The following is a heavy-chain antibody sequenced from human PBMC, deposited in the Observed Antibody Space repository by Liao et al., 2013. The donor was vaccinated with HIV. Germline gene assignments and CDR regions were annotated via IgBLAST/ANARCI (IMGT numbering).Heavy chain of an antibody. D-gene: IGHD5-24*01. V-gene: IGHV4-59*07. J-gene: IGHJ4*02. Sequence: QVQLQESGPGLVKPSDTVSLTCTVSGGSINNYYWTWIRQPPGGGLEWIGYIYYRGSTNYNPSFSSRITMSIDTSKNQFSLKLKSVTTADTAVYFCARWFGNNYGVDSWGQGPGRRLL. CDR3: ARWFGNNYGVDS. CDR2: IYYRGST. CDR1: GGSINNYY.